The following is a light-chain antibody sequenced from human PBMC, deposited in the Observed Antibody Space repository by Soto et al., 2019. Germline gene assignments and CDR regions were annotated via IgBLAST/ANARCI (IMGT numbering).Light chain of an antibody. CDR3: QQRSTATRT. Sequence: DIQRTQSPSSLSASVGDRVTITCRASQNIGSSLNWYQQKPGKAPKALIYGASSLRSGVPSRFSGSGSETDFTLTISSLQPDDFATYYCQQRSTATRTFGQGTKVEIK. CDR2: GAS. J-gene: IGKJ1*01. V-gene: IGKV1-39*01. CDR1: QNIGSS.